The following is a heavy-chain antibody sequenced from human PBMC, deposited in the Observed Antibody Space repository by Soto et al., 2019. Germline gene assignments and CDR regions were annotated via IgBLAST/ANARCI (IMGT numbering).Heavy chain of an antibody. CDR2: ISAYNGNT. Sequence: GASVKVSCKASGYTFTSYGISWVRQAPGQGLEWMGWISAYNGNTNYAQKLQGRGTMTTDTSTSTAYMELRSLRSDDTAVYYCARDEGYCSGGSCYPPLFDPWGQGTLVTVSS. D-gene: IGHD2-15*01. CDR1: GYTFTSYG. CDR3: ARDEGYCSGGSCYPPLFDP. J-gene: IGHJ5*02. V-gene: IGHV1-18*01.